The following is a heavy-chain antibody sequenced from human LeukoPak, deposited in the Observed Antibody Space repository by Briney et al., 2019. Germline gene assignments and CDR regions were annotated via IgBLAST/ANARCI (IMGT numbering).Heavy chain of an antibody. CDR1: GYTFTSYG. Sequence: GASVKVSCKASGYTFTSYGISWVRQAPGQGLEWMGWISAYNGNTNYAQKLQGRVTMTTDTSTSTAYMELRSLRSDDTAVYYCARVLAAAGTFYFDYWGQGTLVTVSS. V-gene: IGHV1-18*01. CDR2: ISAYNGNT. J-gene: IGHJ4*02. CDR3: ARVLAAAGTFYFDY. D-gene: IGHD6-13*01.